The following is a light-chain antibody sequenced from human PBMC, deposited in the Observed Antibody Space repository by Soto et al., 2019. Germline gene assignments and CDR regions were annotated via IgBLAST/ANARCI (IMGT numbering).Light chain of an antibody. J-gene: IGKJ4*01. CDR2: KAS. CDR1: QSISSW. V-gene: IGKV1-5*03. Sequence: DIQMTQSPSTLSASVGDRVTITCRASQSISSWLAWYQQKPGKAPKLLIYKASSLESGVPSRFSGSGSGTEFTLTISSLQPDDFATYYCQQYSSYSRLTFCGGTKVEIK. CDR3: QQYSSYSRLT.